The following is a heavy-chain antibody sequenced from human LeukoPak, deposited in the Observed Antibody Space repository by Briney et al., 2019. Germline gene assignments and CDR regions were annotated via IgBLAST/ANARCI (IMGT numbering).Heavy chain of an antibody. J-gene: IGHJ4*02. CDR1: NGSISIYY. Sequence: SETLSLTRTVSNGSISIYYWSWVRQPAGKGLEWIGRISASGSTNYNPSLKSRVTMSLDTSKNQFSLKLSSVTAADTAVYYCAREITVTRPFDYWGPGTPVTVSS. CDR3: AREITVTRPFDY. CDR2: ISASGST. V-gene: IGHV4-4*07. D-gene: IGHD4-17*01.